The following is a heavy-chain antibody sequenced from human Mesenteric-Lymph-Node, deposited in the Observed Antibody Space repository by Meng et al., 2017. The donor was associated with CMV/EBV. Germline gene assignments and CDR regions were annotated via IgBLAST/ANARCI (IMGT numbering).Heavy chain of an antibody. D-gene: IGHD3-3*01. V-gene: IGHV1-18*01. CDR2: ISAYNGDT. CDR1: GYTFTSYG. CDR3: ARGGMTIFGVVLTSAFDY. J-gene: IGHJ4*02. Sequence: ASVKVSCKASGYTFTSYGISWVRQAPGQGLEWMGWISAYNGDTNYAQKLQGRVTMTTDTSTSTAYMELRSLRSDDTAVYYCARGGMTIFGVVLTSAFDYWGQGTLVTSPQ.